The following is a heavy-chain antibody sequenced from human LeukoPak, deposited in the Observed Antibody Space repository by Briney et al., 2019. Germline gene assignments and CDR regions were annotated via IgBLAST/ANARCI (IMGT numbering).Heavy chain of an antibody. D-gene: IGHD6-19*01. Sequence: SQTLSLTCTVSGGSISSGGYYWGWIRQPPGKGLEWIGYIYHSGSTYYNPSLKSRVTISVDRSKNQFSLKLSSVTAADTAVYYCARDHSSSGLFDYWGQGTLVTVSS. CDR1: GGSISSGGYY. J-gene: IGHJ4*02. V-gene: IGHV4-30-2*01. CDR3: ARDHSSSGLFDY. CDR2: IYHSGST.